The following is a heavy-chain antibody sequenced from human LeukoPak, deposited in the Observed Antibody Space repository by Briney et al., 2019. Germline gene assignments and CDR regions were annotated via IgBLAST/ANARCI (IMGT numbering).Heavy chain of an antibody. V-gene: IGHV4-39*07. D-gene: IGHD5-18*01. J-gene: IGHJ4*02. CDR2: IYYSGGT. CDR3: ARTAVRGYSYGGLDY. Sequence: PSETLSLTCTVSGGSISSNGYYWAWFRQPPGTGLEWIGSIYYSGGTNYNPSLKSRVTISVDTSKNQFSLKPSSVTAADTAVYYCARTAVRGYSYGGLDYWGQGTLVTVSS. CDR1: GGSISSNGYY.